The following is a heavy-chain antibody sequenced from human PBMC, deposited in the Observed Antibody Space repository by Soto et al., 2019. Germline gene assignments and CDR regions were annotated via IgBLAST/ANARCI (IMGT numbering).Heavy chain of an antibody. CDR2: ISYDGSNK. CDR3: ARDRAAYYYGSGPFDP. D-gene: IGHD3-10*01. V-gene: IGHV3-30-3*01. Sequence: QVQLVESGGGVVQPGRSLRLSCAASGFTFSSYAMHWVRQAPGKGLEWVAVISYDGSNKYYADSVKGRFTISRDTSKNTLYLQMNSLRAEDTAVYYCARDRAAYYYGSGPFDPWGQGTLVTVSS. J-gene: IGHJ5*02. CDR1: GFTFSSYA.